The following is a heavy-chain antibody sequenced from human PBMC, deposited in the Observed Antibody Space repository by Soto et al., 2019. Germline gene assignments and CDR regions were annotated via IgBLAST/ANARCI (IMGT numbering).Heavy chain of an antibody. D-gene: IGHD2-2*01. CDR3: ERGVPAALGSPFNWFDP. CDR1: GGTFRSYA. V-gene: IGHV1-69*01. CDR2: IIPILDTT. J-gene: IGHJ5*02. Sequence: QVQLVQSGAEVKKPGSSVKVSCETSGGTFRSYAISWVRQAPGQGLEWMGGIIPILDTTNYAQKFQGRVTISADESTTTAYMELGSLRSDDTAVYYCERGVPAALGSPFNWFDPWGQGTLVSVSS.